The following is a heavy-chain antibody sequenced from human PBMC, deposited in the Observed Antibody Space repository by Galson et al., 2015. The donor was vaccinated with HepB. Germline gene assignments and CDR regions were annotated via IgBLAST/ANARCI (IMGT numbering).Heavy chain of an antibody. J-gene: IGHJ6*02. V-gene: IGHV3-15*07. Sequence: SCAVSGFTFSNAWMNWVRQAPGKGLEWVGRIKSKTDGGTTDYAAPVKGRFTIPRDDSKNTLYLQMNSLKTEDTAVCYCTTDRYYYGMDVWGQGTTVTVSS. CDR3: TTDRYYYGMDV. CDR2: IKSKTDGGTT. CDR1: GFTFSNAW.